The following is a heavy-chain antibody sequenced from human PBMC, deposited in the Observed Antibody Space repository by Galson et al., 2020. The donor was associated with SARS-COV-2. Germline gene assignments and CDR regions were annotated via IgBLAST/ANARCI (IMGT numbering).Heavy chain of an antibody. CDR1: GFTFSSYW. D-gene: IGHD4-17*01. CDR2: INSDGSST. V-gene: IGHV3-74*01. CDR3: ASLYGDYVWALDS. Sequence: GGSLRLSCAASGFTFSSYWMHWVRQAPGKGLVWVSRINSDGSSTSYADSVKGRFTISRDNAKNTLYLQMNSLRAEDTAVYYCASLYGDYVWALDSWGQGTLVTVSS. J-gene: IGHJ4*02.